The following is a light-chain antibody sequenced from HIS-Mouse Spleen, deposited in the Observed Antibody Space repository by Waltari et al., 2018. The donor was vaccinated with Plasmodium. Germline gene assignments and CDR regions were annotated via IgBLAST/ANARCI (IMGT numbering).Light chain of an antibody. Sequence: IVLTQSPATLSVSPGERSTLSCRASQSVSRNFAWYQQKPGQAPRPLIYGASTRATGIPARFSGSGSGTEFTLTISSLQSEDFAVYYCQQYNNWSFTFGPGTKVDIK. J-gene: IGKJ3*01. CDR3: QQYNNWSFT. CDR1: QSVSRN. V-gene: IGKV3-15*01. CDR2: GAS.